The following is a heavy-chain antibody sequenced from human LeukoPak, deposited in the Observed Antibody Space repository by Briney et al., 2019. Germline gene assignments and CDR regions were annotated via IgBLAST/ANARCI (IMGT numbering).Heavy chain of an antibody. Sequence: SETLSLTCTVSGASISRYYWSWIRQPPGKGLEWIGYIYYTGNTNYNPSLKSRLTMSVDTSKNQFSLRLSSATAADTAVYYCARGPPPYYYDSSGYFDYWGQGTLVTVSS. J-gene: IGHJ4*02. CDR3: ARGPPPYYYDSSGYFDY. CDR2: IYYTGNT. D-gene: IGHD3-22*01. CDR1: GASISRYY. V-gene: IGHV4-59*08.